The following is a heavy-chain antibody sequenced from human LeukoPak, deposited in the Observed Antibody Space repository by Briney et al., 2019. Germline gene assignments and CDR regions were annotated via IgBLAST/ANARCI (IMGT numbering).Heavy chain of an antibody. Sequence: SETLSLTCTVSGGSISSSSYYWGWIRQPPRKGLEWIGSIYYSGSTYYNPSLRSRVTISVDTSKNQFSLKLSSVTAADTAVYYCARGFWSDHNWFDPWGQGTLVTVSS. V-gene: IGHV4-39*07. CDR3: ARGFWSDHNWFDP. J-gene: IGHJ5*02. CDR1: GGSISSSSYY. CDR2: IYYSGST. D-gene: IGHD3-3*01.